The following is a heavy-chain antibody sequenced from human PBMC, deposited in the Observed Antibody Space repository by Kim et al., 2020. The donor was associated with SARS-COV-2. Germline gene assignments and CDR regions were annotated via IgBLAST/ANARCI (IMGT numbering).Heavy chain of an antibody. D-gene: IGHD6-13*01. Sequence: SETLSLTCAVYGGSFSGYYWSWIRQPPGKGLEWIGEINHSGSTNYNPSLKSRVTISVDTSKNKFSLKLSSVTAADTSVYYCARRQIGYSSSRALDYWGQGTLVTVSS. CDR1: GGSFSGYY. CDR2: INHSGST. J-gene: IGHJ4*02. CDR3: ARRQIGYSSSRALDY. V-gene: IGHV4-34*01.